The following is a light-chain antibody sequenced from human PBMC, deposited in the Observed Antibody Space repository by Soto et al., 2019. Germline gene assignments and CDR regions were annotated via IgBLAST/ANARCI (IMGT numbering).Light chain of an antibody. CDR2: STN. J-gene: IGLJ2*01. V-gene: IGLV8-61*01. CDR1: SASVSTSYY. CDR3: LLYMGSGIHVV. Sequence: QTVVTQEQSFSVSPEGTVTLTCGLTSASVSTSYYPSWYQQTPGQAPRTLIYSTNTRSSGVPDRFSGSILGNKAALTITGAQADDESDDYCLLYMGSGIHVVFGGGTPLTVL.